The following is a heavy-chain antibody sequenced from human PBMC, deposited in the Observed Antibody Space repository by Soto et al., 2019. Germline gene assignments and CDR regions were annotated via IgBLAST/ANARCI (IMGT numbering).Heavy chain of an antibody. CDR1: GGSISSSSYY. J-gene: IGHJ4*02. V-gene: IGHV4-39*01. CDR2: IYYSGST. D-gene: IGHD3-10*01. CDR3: ARHPRHGYRYGKWFGDSTPH. Sequence: QLQLQESGPGLVKPSETLSLTCTVYGGSISSSSYYWGWIRQPPGKGLEWIGSIYYSGSTYYNPSLKSRVTISVDTSKNQFSLKLSSVTAADTAVYYCARHPRHGYRYGKWFGDSTPHWGQGTLVTVSS.